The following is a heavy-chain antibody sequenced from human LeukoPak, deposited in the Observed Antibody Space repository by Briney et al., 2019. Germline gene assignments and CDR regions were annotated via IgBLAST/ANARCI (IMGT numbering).Heavy chain of an antibody. CDR3: ARDARVGDPLDY. CDR2: IRTDGDT. J-gene: IGHJ4*02. V-gene: IGHV3-74*01. CDR1: GFTLSNYW. Sequence: GGSLRLSCAASGFTLSNYWMHWVRQAPDKGRMWVSRIRTDGDTSYADSVRGRFTISRDNSKNTLYLQMNSLRAEDTAVYYCARDARVGDPLDYWGQGTLVTVSS. D-gene: IGHD4-17*01.